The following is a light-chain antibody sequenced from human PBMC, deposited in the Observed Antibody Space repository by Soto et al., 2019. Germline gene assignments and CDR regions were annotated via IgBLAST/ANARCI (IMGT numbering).Light chain of an antibody. J-gene: IGKJ5*01. CDR2: DAS. CDR1: QSVSTY. CDR3: QRRMNWPLT. V-gene: IGKV3-11*01. Sequence: EIVLTQSPATLSLSPGERATLSCRASQSVSTYVTYLLCYQQKRGQAPRLLIYDASNRATGIPARFSGSGAGTDFTLTISSLEPEDFAVYYCQRRMNWPLTFGQGTRLEIK.